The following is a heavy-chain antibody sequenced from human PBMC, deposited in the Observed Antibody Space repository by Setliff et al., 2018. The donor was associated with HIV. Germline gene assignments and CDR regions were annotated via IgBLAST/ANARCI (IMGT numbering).Heavy chain of an antibody. CDR1: GFTFSSYV. V-gene: IGHV3-30-3*01. Sequence: GGSLRLSCAATGFTFSSYVLHWVRQAPGKGLEWVAVMSTGGDIKIYADSVKGRFTISRDNSKNTLFLQMNSLRPEDTATYYCATLKTVGSIIFATTGMDVWGQGTTVTVS. CDR2: MSTGGDIK. CDR3: ATLKTVGSIIFATTGMDV. D-gene: IGHD3-10*01. J-gene: IGHJ6*02.